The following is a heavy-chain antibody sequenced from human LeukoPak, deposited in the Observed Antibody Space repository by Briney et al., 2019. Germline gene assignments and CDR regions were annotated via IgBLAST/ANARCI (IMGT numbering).Heavy chain of an antibody. J-gene: IGHJ4*02. CDR2: IIPILGIA. CDR1: GGTFSSYA. Sequence: GASVKVSCKASGGTFSSYAISWVRQAPGQGLEWMGRIIPILGIANYAQKFQGRVTITADKSTSTAYMELSSLRSEDTAVYYCARGSQPGGYYSFDYWGQGTLVTVSS. D-gene: IGHD3-22*01. CDR3: ARGSQPGGYYSFDY. V-gene: IGHV1-69*04.